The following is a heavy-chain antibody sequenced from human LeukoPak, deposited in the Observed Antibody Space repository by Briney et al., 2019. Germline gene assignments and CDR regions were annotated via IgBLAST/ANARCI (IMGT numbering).Heavy chain of an antibody. CDR3: AKGFSVRGRFDP. J-gene: IGHJ5*02. CDR1: RLTFSSNS. D-gene: IGHD2-15*01. V-gene: IGHV3-23*01. CDR2: ISVSGIT. Sequence: GGSVRLTCVASRLTFSSNSMSWVRQPPGMGLEWVSGISVSGITVYADSVKGRLTISRDNSKNTLYLQMNNLRAEDTALYYCAKGFSVRGRFDPWGQGTQVTVSS.